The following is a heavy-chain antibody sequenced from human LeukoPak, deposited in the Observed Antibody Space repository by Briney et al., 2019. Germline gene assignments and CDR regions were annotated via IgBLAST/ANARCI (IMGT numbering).Heavy chain of an antibody. CDR3: ARDGGLVVQSYYYGMDV. J-gene: IGHJ6*02. CDR1: GGSISSYY. V-gene: IGHV4-4*07. D-gene: IGHD2-2*01. Sequence: SETLSLTCTVSGGSISSYYWSWLRQPAGKGLEWIGRIYTSGSTNYNPSLKSRVTMSVDTSKNQFSLKLSSVTAADTAVYHCARDGGLVVQSYYYGMDVWGQGTTVTVSS. CDR2: IYTSGST.